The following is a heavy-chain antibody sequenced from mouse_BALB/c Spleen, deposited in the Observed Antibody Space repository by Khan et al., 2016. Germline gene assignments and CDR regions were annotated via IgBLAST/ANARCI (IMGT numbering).Heavy chain of an antibody. J-gene: IGHJ2*01. CDR2: INPSTGYT. Sequence: QVQLQQSGAELAKPGASVKMSCKASGYTFTSYWMHWVKQRPGQSLEWIGYINPSTGYTEYNQKFKDKATLTADKSSSTAYMQLSSLTSEDSAVYYCAYYGNFDYWGQGTTLTVSS. CDR3: AYYGNFDY. D-gene: IGHD2-1*01. CDR1: GYTFTSYW. V-gene: IGHV1-7*01.